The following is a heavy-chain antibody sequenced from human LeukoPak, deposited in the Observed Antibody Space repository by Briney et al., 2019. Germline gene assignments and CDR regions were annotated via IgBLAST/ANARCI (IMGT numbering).Heavy chain of an antibody. CDR3: ARDPYNGSYGDDYYYYMDV. CDR2: VSSGSSYI. V-gene: IGHV3-21*01. Sequence: SGGSLRLSCAASGFTFSSYNMNWVRQAPGKGLEWVSSVSSGSSYIYYADSVKGRFTISRDNAKNSLSLQMNSLRAEDTAVYYCARDPYNGSYGDDYYYYMDVWGKGTTVTISS. J-gene: IGHJ6*03. CDR1: GFTFSSYN. D-gene: IGHD1-26*01.